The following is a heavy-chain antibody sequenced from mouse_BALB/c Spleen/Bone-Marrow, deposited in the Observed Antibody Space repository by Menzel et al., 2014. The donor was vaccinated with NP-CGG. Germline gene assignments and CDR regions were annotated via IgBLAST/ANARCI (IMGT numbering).Heavy chain of an antibody. J-gene: IGHJ4*01. CDR1: GFAFSGND. CDR2: ISSGGGST. D-gene: IGHD2-2*01. Sequence: EVKLMESGGGLVKPGGSLKLSCAASGFAFSGNDMSWVRRTPEKRLEWVAYISSGGGSTYYPDTVKGRFTISRDNAKNTLYLQMNSLKSEDTAMYYCARRRGYAYAMDYWGQGTSVTVSS. CDR3: ARRRGYAYAMDY. V-gene: IGHV5-12-1*01.